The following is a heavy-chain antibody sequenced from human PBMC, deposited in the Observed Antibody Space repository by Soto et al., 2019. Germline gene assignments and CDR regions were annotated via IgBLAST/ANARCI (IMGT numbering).Heavy chain of an antibody. D-gene: IGHD3-16*01. J-gene: IGHJ6*02. CDR3: ARESRGYYYYYGMDV. CDR2: IYYSGST. Sequence: PSETLSLTCTVSGGSISSGGYYWSWIRQHPGKGLEWIGYIYYSGSTYYNPSLKGRVTISVDTSKNQFSLKLSSVTAADTAVYYCARESRGYYYYYGMDVWGQGTTVTVSS. CDR1: GGSISSGGYY. V-gene: IGHV4-31*03.